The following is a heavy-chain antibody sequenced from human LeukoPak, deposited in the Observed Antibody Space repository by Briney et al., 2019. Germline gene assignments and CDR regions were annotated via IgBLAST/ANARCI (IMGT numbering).Heavy chain of an antibody. D-gene: IGHD1-14*01. CDR3: ARDNRGNWFDP. CDR1: GFTFSSYG. V-gene: IGHV3-7*01. J-gene: IGHJ5*02. Sequence: PGGSLRLSCAASGFTFSSYGMHWVRQAPGKGLEWVANIKQDGSEKYYVDSVKGRFTISRDNAKNSLYLQMNSLRAEDTAVYYCARDNRGNWFDPWGQGTLVTVSS. CDR2: IKQDGSEK.